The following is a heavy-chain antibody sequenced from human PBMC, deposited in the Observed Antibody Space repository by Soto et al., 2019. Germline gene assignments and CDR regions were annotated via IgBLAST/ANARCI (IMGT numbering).Heavy chain of an antibody. CDR1: GGSISSGGYS. D-gene: IGHD3-10*01. CDR3: ARQGFGPLHGLVDV. CDR2: IHHSGST. Sequence: SETLSLTCAVSGGSISSGGYSWSWIRQPPGKGVEWIGYIHHSGSTNYNPSLQSRVTISLDTSKNQFSLKLTSVTATDTAVYYCARQGFGPLHGLVDVWGQGTTVTVSS. V-gene: IGHV4-30-2*01. J-gene: IGHJ6*02.